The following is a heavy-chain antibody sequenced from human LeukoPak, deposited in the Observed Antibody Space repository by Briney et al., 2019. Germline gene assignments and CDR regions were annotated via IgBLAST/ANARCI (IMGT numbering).Heavy chain of an antibody. J-gene: IGHJ3*02. CDR2: IYYSGGT. V-gene: IGHV4-59*08. CDR1: GDSISSYY. CDR3: ARHVTISGPYDASDI. Sequence: SETLSLTCTVSGDSISSYYWSWIRQPPGKGLEWIGYIYYSGGTDYNPSLKSRVTISVNTSKNQFSLKLRSVTAADTAVYYCARHVTISGPYDASDIWGQGTMVTVSP. D-gene: IGHD5-24*01.